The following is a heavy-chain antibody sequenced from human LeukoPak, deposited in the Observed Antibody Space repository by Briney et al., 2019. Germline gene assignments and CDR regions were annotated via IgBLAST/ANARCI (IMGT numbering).Heavy chain of an antibody. J-gene: IGHJ4*02. CDR3: ARNGSLAARLYEAHFDY. D-gene: IGHD6-6*01. CDR2: ISSSSSSI. CDR1: GFTFGTYS. V-gene: IGHV3-48*04. Sequence: PGGSLRLSCAASGFTFGTYSMNWVRQAPGKGLEWVSYISSSSSSIYYADSVKGRFPISRDNAKNSLFLQMNSLRAEDTAVYYCARNGSLAARLYEAHFDYWGQGTLVTVSS.